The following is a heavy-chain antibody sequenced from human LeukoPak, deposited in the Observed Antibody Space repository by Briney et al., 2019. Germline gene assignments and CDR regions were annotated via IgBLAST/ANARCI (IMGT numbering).Heavy chain of an antibody. D-gene: IGHD6-13*01. Sequence: GGSLRLSCAASGFTFSSYAMHWVRQAPGKGLEWVAVISYDGSNKYYADSVKGRFTISRDNSKNTLYLQMNSLRAEDTAVYYCARDMAAAGPIYYGMDVWGQGTTVTVSS. CDR2: ISYDGSNK. CDR3: ARDMAAAGPIYYGMDV. CDR1: GFTFSSYA. V-gene: IGHV3-30-3*01. J-gene: IGHJ6*02.